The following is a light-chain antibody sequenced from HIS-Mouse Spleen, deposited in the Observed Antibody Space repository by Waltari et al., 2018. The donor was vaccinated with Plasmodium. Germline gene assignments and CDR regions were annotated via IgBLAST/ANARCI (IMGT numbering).Light chain of an antibody. CDR1: SSDVGGYNY. CDR3: SSYAGSYTLV. V-gene: IGLV2-11*01. CDR2: DVS. J-gene: IGLJ2*01. Sequence: QSALTQPRSVSGSPGQPATISCTGTSSDVGGYNYVSWYQQHPGKAPKLMIYDVSKRPSGVPDRFSGSKSGNTASLTISGLQAEDEADYYCSSYAGSYTLVFGGGTKLTVL.